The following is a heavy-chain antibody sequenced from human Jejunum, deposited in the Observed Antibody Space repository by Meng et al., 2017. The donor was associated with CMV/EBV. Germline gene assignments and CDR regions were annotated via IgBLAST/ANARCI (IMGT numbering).Heavy chain of an antibody. J-gene: IGHJ5*02. CDR1: GYIFMDLY. V-gene: IGHV1-2*02. Sequence: GYIFMDLYVYGVRQAPGQGLGWWGWVHPKSGAMNYEDKFQCRVAMTTDTSFSTAYMELRSLRSDDRAVYYSAGGGTELEHRRSWFDPWGQGTLVTVSS. D-gene: IGHD1/OR15-1a*01. CDR2: VHPKSGAM. CDR3: AGGGTELEHRRSWFDP.